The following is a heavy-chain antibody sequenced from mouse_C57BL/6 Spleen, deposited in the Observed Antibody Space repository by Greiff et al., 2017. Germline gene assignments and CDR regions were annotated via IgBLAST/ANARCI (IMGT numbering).Heavy chain of an antibody. D-gene: IGHD3-2*02. J-gene: IGHJ3*01. CDR1: GYTFTSYW. CDR2: IHPNSGST. Sequence: QVQLQQPGAELVKPGASVKLSCKASGYTFTSYWMHWVKQRPGQGLEWIGMIHPNSGSTNYNEKFKSKATLTVDKASSTAYMQLSSLTAEDAAVYYCAGQLRLQVAYWGQGTLVTVSA. V-gene: IGHV1-64*01. CDR3: AGQLRLQVAY.